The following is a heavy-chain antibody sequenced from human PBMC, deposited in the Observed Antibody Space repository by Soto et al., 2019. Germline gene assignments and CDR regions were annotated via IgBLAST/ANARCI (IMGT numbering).Heavy chain of an antibody. V-gene: IGHV1-69*06. CDR2: LVPVFGTA. J-gene: IGHJ4*02. Sequence: QVQLVQSGAEVKKPGSSVKVSCKASGGTFSSLAISWVRQAPGQGLEWMGGLVPVFGTASYAQKFQDRVTITADKSTSTSNMELSSLRSEDTAVYYCARSPGVFDYWGQGPLVTVSS. D-gene: IGHD3-10*01. CDR3: ARSPGVFDY. CDR1: GGTFSSLA.